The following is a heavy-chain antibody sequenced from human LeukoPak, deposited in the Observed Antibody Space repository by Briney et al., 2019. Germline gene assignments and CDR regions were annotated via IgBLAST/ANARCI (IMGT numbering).Heavy chain of an antibody. V-gene: IGHV3-7*05. D-gene: IGHD4-17*01. Sequence: GGSLRLSCAASGFAFSTYWMTWVRQSPGKGLEWVANIKQDGSEKYYVDSVKGRFTISRDNAKNSLYLQMNSLRADDTAVYYCARDSGDYVFGYGGQGTLVTVSS. CDR3: ARDSGDYVFGY. CDR1: GFAFSTYW. J-gene: IGHJ4*02. CDR2: IKQDGSEK.